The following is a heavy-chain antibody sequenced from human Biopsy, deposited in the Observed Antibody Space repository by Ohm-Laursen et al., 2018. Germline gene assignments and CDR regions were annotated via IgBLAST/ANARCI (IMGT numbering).Heavy chain of an antibody. D-gene: IGHD6-13*01. Sequence: SVKVSCKAPGGTFSNYGVNWVRQAPGQGLEWLGWINPDTGGTKYAQKFQGRVAMTRDTSISTAYLDLSSLGSEDTAVYYCAREKPFGASWGYWGQGTLVTVSS. CDR1: GGTFSNYG. CDR3: AREKPFGASWGY. V-gene: IGHV1-2*02. J-gene: IGHJ4*02. CDR2: INPDTGGT.